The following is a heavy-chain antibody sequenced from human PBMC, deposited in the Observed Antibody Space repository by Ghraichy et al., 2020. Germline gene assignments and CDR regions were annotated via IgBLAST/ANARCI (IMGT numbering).Heavy chain of an antibody. D-gene: IGHD2-2*02. V-gene: IGHV4-61*01. J-gene: IGHJ4*02. CDR3: ASLYCSRTSCYMGY. Sequence: SETLSLTCTVSGGSVSSVSYYWSWIRQPPGKGLEWIGYIYYSGNTNYNPSLKSRVSISLDTSKNQFSLKLSSVAAADTALYYCASLYCSRTSCYMGYWGQGTLVTVSS. CDR2: IYYSGNT. CDR1: GGSVSSVSYY.